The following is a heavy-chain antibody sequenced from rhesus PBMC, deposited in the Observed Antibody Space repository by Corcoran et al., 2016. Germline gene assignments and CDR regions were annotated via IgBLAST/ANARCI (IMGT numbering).Heavy chain of an antibody. CDR3: ARLDGNWSDS. D-gene: IGHD4-35*01. V-gene: IGHV4-93*02. J-gene: IGHJ6*01. CDR1: GGSISSSNW. CDR2: IYGGSGST. Sequence: QVQLQESGPGLVKPSETLSLTCAVSGGSISSSNWWSWIRQSPGKGLEWIGDIYGGSGSTSYNPSLKSRVTISTDTSKNQFSLKLSSVTAADTAVYYCARLDGNWSDSWGQGVVVTVSS.